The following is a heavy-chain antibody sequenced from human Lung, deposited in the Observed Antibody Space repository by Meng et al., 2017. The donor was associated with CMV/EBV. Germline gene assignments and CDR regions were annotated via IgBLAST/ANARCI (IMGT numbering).Heavy chain of an antibody. CDR2: FKTNTGAGRM. J-gene: IGHJ4*03. V-gene: IGHV3-15*01. CDR1: GLTFRDAW. D-gene: IGHD2-2*01. CDR3: IWQTTTSCYFDL. Sequence: GESLKISCSVSGLTFRDAWMSWVRQAPGKGLEWVGRFKTNTGAGRMDYAAPVKGRFTISRDISKNTLYLQMDSLKTEDTGMYYCIWQTTTSCYFDLWGPGTLVTVSS.